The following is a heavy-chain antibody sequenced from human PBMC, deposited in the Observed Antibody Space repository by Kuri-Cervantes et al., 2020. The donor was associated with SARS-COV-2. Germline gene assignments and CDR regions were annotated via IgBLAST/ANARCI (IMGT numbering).Heavy chain of an antibody. V-gene: IGHV3-48*03. D-gene: IGHD3-22*01. Sequence: GGSLRLSCAASGFPFSSYEINWVRQAPGRGLEWLSYISNTGSTIYYADSVKGRFNISRDNAKNSLSLQMNSLRAEDTAVYYCTRYSYYDGAGYRQDAFDMWGQGTMVTRLL. CDR1: GFPFSSYE. CDR3: TRYSYYDGAGYRQDAFDM. J-gene: IGHJ3*02. CDR2: ISNTGSTI.